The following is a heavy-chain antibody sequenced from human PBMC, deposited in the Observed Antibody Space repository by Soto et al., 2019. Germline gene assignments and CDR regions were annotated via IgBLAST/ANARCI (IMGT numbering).Heavy chain of an antibody. CDR1: GFTFSSYA. J-gene: IGHJ4*02. CDR3: AKGPGGLTAYDY. CDR2: ISGSGGST. V-gene: IGHV3-23*01. Sequence: SLRLSCAASGFTFSSYAMSWVRQAAGKGLEWVSAISGSGGSTYYADSVKGRFTISRDNSKNTLYLQMNSLRAEDTAVYYCAKGPGGLTAYDYWGQGTLVTVSS. D-gene: IGHD5-18*01.